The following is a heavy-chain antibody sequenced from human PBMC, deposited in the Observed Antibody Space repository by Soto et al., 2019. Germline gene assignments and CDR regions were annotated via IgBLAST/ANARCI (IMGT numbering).Heavy chain of an antibody. CDR2: IYYTGST. CDR1: GGSISSYY. Sequence: SETLSLTCTVSGGSISSYYWSWIRQPPGKGLEWIGYIYYTGSTNYNPSLKSRVTISVDTSKNQFSLKLSSVTAADTAVYYCARGSDALHLFDPWGQGTLVTVSS. V-gene: IGHV4-59*01. CDR3: ARGSDALHLFDP. J-gene: IGHJ5*02.